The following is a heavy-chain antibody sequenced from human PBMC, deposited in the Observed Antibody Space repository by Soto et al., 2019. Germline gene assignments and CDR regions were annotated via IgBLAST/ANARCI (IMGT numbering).Heavy chain of an antibody. CDR3: AKGGGYFASGSYYNNYYMDV. CDR2: ISGSGGST. CDR1: GFTFSGYA. J-gene: IGHJ6*03. D-gene: IGHD3-10*01. Sequence: PGGSLRLSCAASGFTFSGYAMNWVRQAPGKGLEWVSGISGSGGSTYYADSVKGRFTISRDNSRNTLYLQMNSLRAEDTAVYYCAKGGGYFASGSYYNNYYMDVWGKGTTVTVSS. V-gene: IGHV3-23*01.